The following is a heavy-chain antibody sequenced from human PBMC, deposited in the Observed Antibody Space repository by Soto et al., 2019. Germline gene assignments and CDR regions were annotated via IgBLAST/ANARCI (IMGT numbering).Heavy chain of an antibody. J-gene: IGHJ2*01. CDR3: ARGLSFGSWYFDL. V-gene: IGHV4-38-2*01. CDR2: IFHSGST. CDR1: DYSISSGYY. Sequence: SETLSLTCAVSDYSISSGYYWGWIRQPPGKGLEWIGSIFHSGSTYYNPSLKSRVTISVDTSKRQFSLKLNSVTAADSAVYFCARGLSFGSWYFDLWGRCTLVTVS. D-gene: IGHD3-3*01.